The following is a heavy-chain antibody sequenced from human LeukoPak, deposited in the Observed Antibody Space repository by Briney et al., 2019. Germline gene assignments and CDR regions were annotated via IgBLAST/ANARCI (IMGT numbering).Heavy chain of an antibody. D-gene: IGHD2-2*01. Sequence: GGSLRLSCAASGFTFSTSWMTWVRQAPGEGLEWVANIRPDGSQKYYVDSARGRFTISRDNAKSSLYLQMSSLRPEDTATYYCARDFQPRYCSSSSCSPAWGQGTTVTVSS. V-gene: IGHV3-7*03. CDR1: GFTFSTSW. CDR2: IRPDGSQK. CDR3: ARDFQPRYCSSSSCSPA. J-gene: IGHJ6*02.